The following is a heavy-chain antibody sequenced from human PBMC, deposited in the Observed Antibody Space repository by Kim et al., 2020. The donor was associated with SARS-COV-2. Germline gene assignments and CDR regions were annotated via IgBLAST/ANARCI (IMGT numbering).Heavy chain of an antibody. CDR1: GFAFSSYS. J-gene: IGHJ3*02. V-gene: IGHV3-48*04. D-gene: IGHD2-21*02. CDR3: ARECREKAYCGGDCHTDTDCAVDI. Sequence: GGSLRLSCAASGFAFSSYSMNWVRQAPGKGLEWVSYISSSSSTIYYADSVKGRFTISRDNAKNALYLQMNSLRAEDTAVYYCARECREKAYCGGDCHTDTDCAVDIWGQGTMVTVSS. CDR2: ISSSSSTI.